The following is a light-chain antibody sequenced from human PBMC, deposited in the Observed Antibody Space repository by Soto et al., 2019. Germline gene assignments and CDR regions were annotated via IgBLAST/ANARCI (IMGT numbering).Light chain of an antibody. CDR1: QSVSSY. CDR3: QQRST. Sequence: EIVLTQSPATLSLSPGERATLSCRASQSVSSYLAWYQQKPGQAPRLLIYDAYNRATGIPARFSGSGSGTDFTLTISSLEPEDFAVYYCQQRSTFGGGTKVEIK. J-gene: IGKJ4*01. V-gene: IGKV3-11*01. CDR2: DAY.